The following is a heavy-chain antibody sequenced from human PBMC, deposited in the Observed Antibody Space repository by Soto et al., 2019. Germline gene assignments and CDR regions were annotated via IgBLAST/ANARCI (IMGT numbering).Heavy chain of an antibody. J-gene: IGHJ4*02. CDR1: GFTFSSYA. D-gene: IGHD6-13*01. Sequence: QVQLVESGGGVVQPGRSLRLSCAASGFTFSSYAMHWVRQAPGKGLEWVAVISYDGSNKYYADSVKGRFTISRDNSKNTLYLQMNSLRAEDTGVYYCARALIAAAGVGWGQGTLVTVSS. CDR3: ARALIAAAGVG. V-gene: IGHV3-30-3*01. CDR2: ISYDGSNK.